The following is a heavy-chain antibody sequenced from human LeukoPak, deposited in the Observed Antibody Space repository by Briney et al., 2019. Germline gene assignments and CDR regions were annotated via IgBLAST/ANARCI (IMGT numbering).Heavy chain of an antibody. V-gene: IGHV3-30*03. CDR3: ARIYGGNYWYFDL. D-gene: IGHD4-23*01. CDR1: GFTFSSHG. CDR2: ISYDGSNK. J-gene: IGHJ2*01. Sequence: PGGSVRLSCAASGFTFSSHGIHWARHAPGKGMECLPVISYDGSNKYYADSVKGRFTISRDNSKNTLYLQMNSLRAEDTAVYYCARIYGGNYWYFDLWGRGTLVTVSS.